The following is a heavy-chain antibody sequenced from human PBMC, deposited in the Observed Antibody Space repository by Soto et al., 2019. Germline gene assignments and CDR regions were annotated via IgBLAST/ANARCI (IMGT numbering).Heavy chain of an antibody. Sequence: EVQLLESGGGLVQPGGSLRLSCAASGFTFSNYAMTWGRQAPGKGLEWVSTISGSAGSTYYADSVKGRFTISRDNSQNTLYLQMNSLRAEDTALYYCARIPKEGFSEWLLVGGMDVWGQGTTVTVSS. D-gene: IGHD3-3*01. CDR3: ARIPKEGFSEWLLVGGMDV. CDR1: GFTFSNYA. J-gene: IGHJ6*02. CDR2: ISGSAGST. V-gene: IGHV3-23*01.